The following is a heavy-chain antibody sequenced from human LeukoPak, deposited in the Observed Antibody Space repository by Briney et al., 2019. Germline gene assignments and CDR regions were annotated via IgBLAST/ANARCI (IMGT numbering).Heavy chain of an antibody. CDR1: GYTFTGYY. CDR3: ARETASGCSNLDY. D-gene: IGHD6-19*01. J-gene: IGHJ4*02. Sequence: ASVKVSCKASGYTFTGYYMHWVRQAPGQGLEWMGRINPNSGGTNYAQKFQGRVTMTRDTSISTAYMELSRLRSDDTAVYYCARETASGCSNLDYWGQGTLVTVSS. V-gene: IGHV1-2*06. CDR2: INPNSGGT.